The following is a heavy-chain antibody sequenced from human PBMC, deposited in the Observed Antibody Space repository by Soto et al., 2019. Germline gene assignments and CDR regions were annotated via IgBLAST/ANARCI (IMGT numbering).Heavy chain of an antibody. CDR2: IRSKANSYAT. CDR1: GFTFSDSA. CDR3: TSIAVAATY. J-gene: IGHJ4*02. V-gene: IGHV3-73*01. D-gene: IGHD6-19*01. Sequence: EVQLVESGGGLVQPGGSLKLSCAASGFTFSDSAMHWVRQASGKGLEWVGRIRSKANSYATVYAASMEGRFTISRDDSKNMAYLQMNSLKTEDTAVYYCTSIAVAATYWGQGTLVTVSS.